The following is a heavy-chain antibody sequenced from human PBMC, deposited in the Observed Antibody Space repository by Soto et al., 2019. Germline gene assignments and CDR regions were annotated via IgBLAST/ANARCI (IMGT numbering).Heavy chain of an antibody. CDR3: AREAGPPEWYFDL. V-gene: IGHV4-31*03. CDR1: GGSISSDGYY. J-gene: IGHJ2*01. D-gene: IGHD6-13*01. Sequence: QVQLQESGPGLMKPSQTLSLTCTVSGGSISSDGYYWSWIRQHPGKGLEWIGYIYYSGSTYYNPSLKSRVTISVDTSKNQFSLKLSSVTAADTAVYYCAREAGPPEWYFDLWGRGTLVTVSS. CDR2: IYYSGST.